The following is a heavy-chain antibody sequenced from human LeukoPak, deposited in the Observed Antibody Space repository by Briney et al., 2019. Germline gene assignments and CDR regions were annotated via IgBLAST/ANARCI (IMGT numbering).Heavy chain of an antibody. J-gene: IGHJ4*02. CDR3: ARDPDQYFDY. Sequence: PSETLSLTCSVSGYSISSGFYWGWIRQPPGKGLEWIGSVYHSGRTFYNPSLKSRATISVDTSKNQFSLKLSSVTAADTAVYYCARDPDQYFDYWGQGTLVTVSS. CDR1: GYSISSGFY. D-gene: IGHD1-14*01. CDR2: VYHSGRT. V-gene: IGHV4-38-2*02.